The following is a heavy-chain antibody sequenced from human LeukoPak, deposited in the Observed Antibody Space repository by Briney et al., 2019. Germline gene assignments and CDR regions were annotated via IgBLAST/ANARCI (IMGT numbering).Heavy chain of an antibody. CDR2: IKEDGSEK. D-gene: IGHD3-22*01. CDR1: GFTFSSYS. J-gene: IGHJ4*02. V-gene: IGHV3-7*01. CDR3: ARSRSGYYEDY. Sequence: PGGSLRLSCAASGFTFSSYSMNWVRQAPGKGLEWVANIKEDGSEKYYVDSVKGRFTISRDNAKNSLSLQVNSLSAEDTAVYYCARSRSGYYEDYWGQGTLVTVSS.